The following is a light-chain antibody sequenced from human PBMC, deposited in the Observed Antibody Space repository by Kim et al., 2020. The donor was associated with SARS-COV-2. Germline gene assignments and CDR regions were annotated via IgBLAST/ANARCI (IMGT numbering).Light chain of an antibody. J-gene: IGKJ4*01. CDR2: AAS. V-gene: IGKV1-39*01. CDR1: QSIRNY. Sequence: DIQMIQSPSSLSASVGDRITITCRASQSIRNYLNWYQQKPGKAPKLLIYAASSLQSGVSRFSGSGFGTDFTLTISSLQPEDIATYYCQQNYSSPPTFGGGTKVEI. CDR3: QQNYSSPPT.